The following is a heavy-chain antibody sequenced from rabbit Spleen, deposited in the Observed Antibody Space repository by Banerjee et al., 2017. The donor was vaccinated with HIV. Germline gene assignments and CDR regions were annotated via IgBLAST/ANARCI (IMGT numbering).Heavy chain of an antibody. V-gene: IGHV1S45*01. CDR3: ARAIGGNMGSDYGMDL. CDR2: IYTGNAAT. D-gene: IGHD5-1*01. Sequence: QQQLAESGGDLVKPEGSLTLTCKASGFDFSSNYWICWVRQAPGKGPEWIGCIYTGNAATYYASWAKGRFTVSKTSSTTVTLEMTSLTVADTATYFCARAIGGNMGSDYGMDLWGQGTLVTVS. CDR1: GFDFSSNYW. J-gene: IGHJ6*01.